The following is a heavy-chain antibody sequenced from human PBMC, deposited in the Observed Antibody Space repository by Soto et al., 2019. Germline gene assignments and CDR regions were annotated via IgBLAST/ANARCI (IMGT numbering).Heavy chain of an antibody. CDR2: IYYSGST. D-gene: IGHD6-19*01. J-gene: IGHJ4*02. CDR1: GGSISSSSYY. CDR3: ARRTRDSSGWYGYYFDY. Sequence: QLQLQESGPGLVKPSETLSLTCTVSGGSISSSSYYWGWIRQPPGKGLEWIGSIYYSGSTYYNPSLKSRVTISVDTSKNQFSLKLSSVTAADTAVYYCARRTRDSSGWYGYYFDYWGQGTLVTVSS. V-gene: IGHV4-39*01.